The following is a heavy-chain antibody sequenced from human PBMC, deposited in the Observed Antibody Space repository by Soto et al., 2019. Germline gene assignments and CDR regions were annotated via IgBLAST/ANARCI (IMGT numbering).Heavy chain of an antibody. CDR1: GGSISSGGYY. V-gene: IGHV4-31*03. Sequence: KSSETLSLTCTVSGGSISSGGYYWSWIRQHPGKGLEWIGYIYYSGSTYYNPSLKSRVTISVDTSKNQFSLKLSSVTAADTAVYYCARVKMDCSSTSCYPSLFDYWGQGTLVTVSS. J-gene: IGHJ4*02. CDR3: ARVKMDCSSTSCYPSLFDY. CDR2: IYYSGST. D-gene: IGHD2-2*01.